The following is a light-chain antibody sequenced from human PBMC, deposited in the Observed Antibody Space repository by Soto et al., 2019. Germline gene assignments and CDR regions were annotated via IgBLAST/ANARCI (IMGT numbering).Light chain of an antibody. CDR3: QHYNSYST. J-gene: IGKJ5*01. Sequence: DIQMTQSPSTLSGSVGDRVTITCRASQTISSWLAWYQQKPGKAPKLLIYKASTLKSGVPSRFIGSGSGTEFTLTISSLQPDDFATYYCQHYNSYSTFGEGTRLEIK. CDR1: QTISSW. V-gene: IGKV1-5*03. CDR2: KAS.